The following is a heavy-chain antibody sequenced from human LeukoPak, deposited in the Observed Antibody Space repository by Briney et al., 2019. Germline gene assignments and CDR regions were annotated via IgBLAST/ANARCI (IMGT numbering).Heavy chain of an antibody. CDR3: AKDQAEYYYDSSGYWLY. CDR1: GFTFSSYA. Sequence: GGSLRLSCAAYGFTFSSYAMSWVRQASGKGLEWVSAISGSGGSTYYADSVKGRFTISRDNSKNTLYLQMNSLRAEDTAVYYCAKDQAEYYYDSSGYWLYWGQGTLVTVSS. J-gene: IGHJ4*02. V-gene: IGHV3-23*01. CDR2: ISGSGGST. D-gene: IGHD3-22*01.